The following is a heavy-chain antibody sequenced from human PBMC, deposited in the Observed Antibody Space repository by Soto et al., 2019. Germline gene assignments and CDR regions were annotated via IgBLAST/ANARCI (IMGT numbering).Heavy chain of an antibody. CDR1: GFTFTRDS. D-gene: IGHD6-19*01. J-gene: IGHJ4*02. CDR2: ISIHGRDI. V-gene: IGHV3-21*06. Sequence: EVQLVESGGGLVKPGGSVRLSCEASGFTFTRDSMTWVRQDPGKGLERVSSISIHGRDIFYADSVKGRFTISRDNAKDSLHLQMNSLTGEDSAVYYCARGAALAGKLDLWGQGTLFTVSS. CDR3: ARGAALAGKLDL.